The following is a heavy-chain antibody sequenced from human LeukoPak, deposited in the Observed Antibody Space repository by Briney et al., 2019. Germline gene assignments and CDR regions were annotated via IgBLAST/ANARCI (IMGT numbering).Heavy chain of an antibody. V-gene: IGHV3-53*01. CDR1: GFTVSSNY. CDR2: IYSGGST. J-gene: IGHJ4*02. CDR3: AREGYYDSSGYSIRFSY. D-gene: IGHD3-22*01. Sequence: GESLRLSCAASGFTVSSNYMSWVRQAPGKGLEWVSVIYSGGSTYYGDSVKGRFTISRDNAKNTLYLQMNSLRAEDTAVYYCAREGYYDSSGYSIRFSYWGQGTLVTVSS.